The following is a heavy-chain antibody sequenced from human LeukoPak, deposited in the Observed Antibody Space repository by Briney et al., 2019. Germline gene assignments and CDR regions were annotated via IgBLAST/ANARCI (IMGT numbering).Heavy chain of an antibody. J-gene: IGHJ4*02. Sequence: ASVKVSCKASGYTFAGYYMHWVRQAPGQGLEWMGWINPNSGGTNYAQKFQGRVTMTRDTSISTAYMELSRLRSDDTAVYYCARAKRITMVRGVIVSFDYWGQGTLVTVSS. CDR3: ARAKRITMVRGVIVSFDY. V-gene: IGHV1-2*02. CDR2: INPNSGGT. CDR1: GYTFAGYY. D-gene: IGHD3-10*01.